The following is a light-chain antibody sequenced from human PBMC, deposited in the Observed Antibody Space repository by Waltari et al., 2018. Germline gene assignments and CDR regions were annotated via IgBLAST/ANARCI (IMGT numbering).Light chain of an antibody. CDR2: KDS. CDR3: YCATDNNRV. V-gene: IGLV3-27*01. Sequence: SYELTQPSSVSVSPGQTANITCSGDVLAKKYSRWFQQKPGQAPILVIYKDSERPSGIPERFSGSSSGTTVTLTISGAQVEDEADYYCYCATDNNRVFGGGTRLTVL. CDR1: VLAKKY. J-gene: IGLJ3*02.